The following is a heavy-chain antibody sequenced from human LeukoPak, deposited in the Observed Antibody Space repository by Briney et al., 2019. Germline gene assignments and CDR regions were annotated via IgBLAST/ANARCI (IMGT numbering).Heavy chain of an antibody. CDR1: GFTFSNVW. V-gene: IGHV3-15*01. CDR2: IRRKTDGETT. CDR3: TTKSY. J-gene: IGHJ4*02. Sequence: GGSLRLSCAASGFTFSNVWMSWVRQVPGKGLEWVGRIRRKTDGETTDHAAPVKGRFTISRDDSKNTLYLQMSSLKTEDTAVYYCTTKSYWGQGTLVTVSS.